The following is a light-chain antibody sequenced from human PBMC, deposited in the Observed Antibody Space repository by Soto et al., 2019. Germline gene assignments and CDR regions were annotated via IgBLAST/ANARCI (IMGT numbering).Light chain of an antibody. CDR3: QRYGTSPPT. J-gene: IGKJ1*01. V-gene: IGKV3-20*01. CDR2: DAY. Sequence: EIVLTQSPDTLYLSPGERATLSCRASQSVSRTYLAWYQQKPGQAPRLLIYDAYNRATGFTDRFSGSGSGTDFTLTISRLEPEDFAVYYCQRYGTSPPTVGPGTQVEIK. CDR1: QSVSRTY.